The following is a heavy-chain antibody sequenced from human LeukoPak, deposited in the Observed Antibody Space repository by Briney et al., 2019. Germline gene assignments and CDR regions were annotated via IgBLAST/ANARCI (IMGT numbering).Heavy chain of an antibody. V-gene: IGHV3-30*02. CDR3: AKNEDIVATVDY. D-gene: IGHD5-12*01. CDR2: IRYDGSNK. Sequence: GGSLRLSCAASGFTFSGYGMHWVRQAPGKGLEWVAFIRYDGSNKYYADSVKGRFTISRDNSKNTLYLQMNSLRAEDTAVYYCAKNEDIVATVDYWGQGTLVTVSS. CDR1: GFTFSGYG. J-gene: IGHJ4*02.